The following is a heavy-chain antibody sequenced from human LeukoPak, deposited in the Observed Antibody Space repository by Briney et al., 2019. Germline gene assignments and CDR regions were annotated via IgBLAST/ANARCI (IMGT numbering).Heavy chain of an antibody. J-gene: IGHJ2*01. CDR1: GFTFSSYW. Sequence: PGGSLRLSCAASGFTFSSYWMHWVRQAPGKGLVWVSRINSDGSTTNYADSVRGRFTISRDNANNTLFLQMNSLRAEDTAVYYCARELGITGTTGARYFDLWGRGTLVTVSS. V-gene: IGHV3-74*01. CDR3: ARELGITGTTGARYFDL. D-gene: IGHD1-7*01. CDR2: INSDGSTT.